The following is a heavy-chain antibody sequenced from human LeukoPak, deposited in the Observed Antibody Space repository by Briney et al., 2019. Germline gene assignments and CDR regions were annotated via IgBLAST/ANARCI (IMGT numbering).Heavy chain of an antibody. Sequence: GGSLRLSGAASGFTFSNSWMSWVRQAPGKGLEWVATIKPDGSAQYYVDSVKGRFTISRDNAKNSLFLQINSLRAEDTAVYYCAKDFGGGSSWFDYWGQGTLVTVSS. CDR2: IKPDGSAQ. J-gene: IGHJ4*02. CDR3: AKDFGGGSSWFDY. CDR1: GFTFSNSW. D-gene: IGHD4-23*01. V-gene: IGHV3-7*01.